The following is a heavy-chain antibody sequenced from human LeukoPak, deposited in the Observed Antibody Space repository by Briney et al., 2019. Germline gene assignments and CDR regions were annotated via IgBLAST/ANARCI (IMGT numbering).Heavy chain of an antibody. Sequence: GGSLRLSCAASGFTLSSYWMSWVRQAPGKGLEWVANIKQDGSEKYYVDSVKGRVTISRDNAKNSLYLQMNSLRAEDTAVYYCARGQQLVPGRLDYLDYWGQGTLVTVSS. V-gene: IGHV3-7*01. CDR2: IKQDGSEK. D-gene: IGHD6-13*01. CDR1: GFTLSSYW. CDR3: ARGQQLVPGRLDYLDY. J-gene: IGHJ4*02.